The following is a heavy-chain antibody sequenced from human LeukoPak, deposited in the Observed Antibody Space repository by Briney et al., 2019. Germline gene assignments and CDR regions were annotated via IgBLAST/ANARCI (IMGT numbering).Heavy chain of an antibody. CDR3: ARVPPHSTYYDYVWGSYRYYFDY. J-gene: IGHJ4*02. V-gene: IGHV4-30-4*08. Sequence: PSQTLSLTCTVSGGSISSGGYYWSWIRQLPGKGLEWIGYIDYSGSTYYNPSLKSRVTISVDTSKNQFSLKLSSVTAADTAVYYCARVPPHSTYYDYVWGSYRYYFDYWGQGTLVTVSS. CDR2: IDYSGST. CDR1: GGSISSGGYY. D-gene: IGHD3-16*02.